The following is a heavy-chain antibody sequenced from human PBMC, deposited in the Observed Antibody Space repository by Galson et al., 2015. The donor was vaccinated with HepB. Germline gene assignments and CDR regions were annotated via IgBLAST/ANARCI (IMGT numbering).Heavy chain of an antibody. V-gene: IGHV1-8*01. CDR3: ARAAKWHYDFWSGYLSGSWFDP. CDR1: GYTFTSYD. D-gene: IGHD3-3*01. CDR2: MNPNSGKT. J-gene: IGHJ5*02. Sequence: SVKVSCKASGYTFTSYDINWVRQATGQGLEWMGWMNPNSGKTGYAQKFQGRVTMTRDASIGTAYMELSSLRPEGTAVYYCARAAKWHYDFWSGYLSGSWFDPGGQGTLVTVSS.